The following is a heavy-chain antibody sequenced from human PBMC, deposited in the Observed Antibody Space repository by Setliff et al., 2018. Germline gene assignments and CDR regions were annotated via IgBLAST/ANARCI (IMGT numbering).Heavy chain of an antibody. CDR1: GFTFSSYS. Sequence: GGSLRLSCAASGFTFSSYSMNWVRQAPGKGLEWVSYISSSSSTIYYADSVKGRFTISRDNAKNSLYLQMNSLRDEDTAVYYCARTCSGSGCYAGLESWGQGTPVTVSS. D-gene: IGHD2-15*01. CDR3: ARTCSGSGCYAGLES. J-gene: IGHJ4*02. CDR2: ISSSSSTI. V-gene: IGHV3-48*02.